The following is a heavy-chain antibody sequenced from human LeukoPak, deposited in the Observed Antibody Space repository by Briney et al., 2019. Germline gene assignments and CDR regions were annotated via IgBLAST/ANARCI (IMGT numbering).Heavy chain of an antibody. CDR1: GYTFTGYY. Sequence: ASVTVSCKASGYTFTGYYMHWVRQAPGQGLEWMGWINPNSGGTNYAQKFQGRVTMTRDTSISTAYMELSRLRSDDTAVYYCARGVAMVRGVIKIGDYWGQGTLVTVSS. D-gene: IGHD3-10*01. CDR3: ARGVAMVRGVIKIGDY. V-gene: IGHV1-2*02. J-gene: IGHJ4*02. CDR2: INPNSGGT.